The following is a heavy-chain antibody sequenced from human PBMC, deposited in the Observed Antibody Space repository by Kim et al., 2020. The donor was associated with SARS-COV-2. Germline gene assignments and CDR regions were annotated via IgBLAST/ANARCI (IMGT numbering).Heavy chain of an antibody. Sequence: SVKVSCKASGGTFSSYAISWVRQAPGQGLEWMGGIIPIFGTANYAQKFQGRVTITADESTSTAYMELSSLRSADTAVYYCASFYCSGGSCYFSSPYYYGMDVWGQGTTVTVSS. J-gene: IGHJ6*02. CDR2: IIPIFGTA. D-gene: IGHD2-15*01. CDR3: ASFYCSGGSCYFSSPYYYGMDV. V-gene: IGHV1-69*13. CDR1: GGTFSSYA.